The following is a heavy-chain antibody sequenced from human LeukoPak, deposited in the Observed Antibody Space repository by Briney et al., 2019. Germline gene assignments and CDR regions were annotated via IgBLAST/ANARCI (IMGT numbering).Heavy chain of an antibody. J-gene: IGHJ4*02. D-gene: IGHD6-19*01. CDR1: GFTXSSYE. CDR3: AXXQXXIXVAXXY. CDR2: ISTTGSSI. V-gene: IGHV3-48*03. Sequence: XGFTXSSYEMNWVRQAPGKGLEWVSYISTTGSSIYYADSVKGRFTISRDNVKNLLYLQMNSLRAEDTAVYYXAXXQXXIXVAXXYWGQGTLATVSS.